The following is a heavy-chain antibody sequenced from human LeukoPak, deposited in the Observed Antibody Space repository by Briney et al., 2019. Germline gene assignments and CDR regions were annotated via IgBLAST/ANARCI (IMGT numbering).Heavy chain of an antibody. V-gene: IGHV3-23*01. CDR3: ANNSSDFDAFDI. J-gene: IGHJ3*02. CDR1: GFTFRSYA. CDR2: ISGSGGST. Sequence: GGSLTLACAASGFTFRSYAMSWVRQAPGKGLEKVSAISGSGGSTYYADSVKCRFTISRDNSKNTLYLQMNSLRDEDTAVYYCANNSSDFDAFDIWGQGTMVTVSS. D-gene: IGHD6-19*01.